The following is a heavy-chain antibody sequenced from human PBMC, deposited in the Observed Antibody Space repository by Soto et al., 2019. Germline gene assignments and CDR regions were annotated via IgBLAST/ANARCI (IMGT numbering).Heavy chain of an antibody. CDR2: ISYDGSNK. J-gene: IGHJ4*02. V-gene: IGHV3-30*18. CDR1: GFTFSSYG. CDR3: AEDPVDY. Sequence: PGGSLRLSCAASGFTFSSYGMHWVRQAPGKGLEWVAVISYDGSNKYYADSVKGRFTISRDNSKNTLYLQMNSLRAEDTAVYYCAEDPVDYWGQGTLVTVSS.